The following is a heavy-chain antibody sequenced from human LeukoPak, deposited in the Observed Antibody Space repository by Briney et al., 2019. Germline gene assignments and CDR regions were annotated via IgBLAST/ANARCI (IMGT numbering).Heavy chain of an antibody. D-gene: IGHD4-23*01. CDR3: ARTFDYGANSFAFDI. J-gene: IGHJ3*02. V-gene: IGHV3-43*02. CDR1: GFTFDDYA. Sequence: GGSLRLSCAASGFTFDDYAMHWVRQAPGKGLEWVSLISGDGGSTYYADSVKGRFTISRDNSKNSLYLQMNSLRADDTAVYYCARTFDYGANSFAFDIWGQGTMVTLSS. CDR2: ISGDGGST.